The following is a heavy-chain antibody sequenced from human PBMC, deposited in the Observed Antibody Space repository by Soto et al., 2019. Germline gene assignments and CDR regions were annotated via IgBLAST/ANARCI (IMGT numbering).Heavy chain of an antibody. V-gene: IGHV1-18*04. CDR1: GYTFTSYG. CDR3: ARDLLKVKGYYYDSSGYSNWFDP. J-gene: IGHJ5*02. D-gene: IGHD3-22*01. Sequence: QVQLVQSGAEVKKPGASVKVSCKASGYTFTSYGISWVRQAPGQGLEWMGWISAYNGNTNYAQKLKGRVTMTTDTSTSTAYMELRSLRSDDTAVYYCARDLLKVKGYYYDSSGYSNWFDPWGQGTLVTVSS. CDR2: ISAYNGNT.